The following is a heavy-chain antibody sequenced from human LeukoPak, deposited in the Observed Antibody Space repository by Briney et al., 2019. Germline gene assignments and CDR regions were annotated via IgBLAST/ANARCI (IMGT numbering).Heavy chain of an antibody. Sequence: SETLSLTCTVSGGSISSGDYYWSRIRQPPGKGLEWIGYIYYSGSTYYNPSLKSRVTISVDTSKNQFSLKLSSVTAADTAVYYCARKTLKGGPQAFDIWGQGTMVTVSS. CDR1: GGSISSGDYY. CDR2: IYYSGST. CDR3: ARKTLKGGPQAFDI. D-gene: IGHD2-15*01. J-gene: IGHJ3*02. V-gene: IGHV4-30-4*01.